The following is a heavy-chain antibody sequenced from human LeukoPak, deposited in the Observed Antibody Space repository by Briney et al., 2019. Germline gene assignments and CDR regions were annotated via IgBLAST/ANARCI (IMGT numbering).Heavy chain of an antibody. CDR3: ARSQDIVIDPAASYFQY. CDR2: IYYGGST. J-gene: IGHJ1*01. D-gene: IGHD2-2*01. Sequence: SETLSLTCTVSGGSISSYYWSWIRQPPGKGLEWIGYIYYGGSTNYNPSLKTRVTISVDTSKNQLSLKLSSVTAADTAVYYCARSQDIVIDPAASYFQYWGQGTLVTVSS. CDR1: GGSISSYY. V-gene: IGHV4-59*01.